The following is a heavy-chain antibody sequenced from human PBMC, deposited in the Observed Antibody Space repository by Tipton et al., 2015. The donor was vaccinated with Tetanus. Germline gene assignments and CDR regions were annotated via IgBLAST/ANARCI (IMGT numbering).Heavy chain of an antibody. Sequence: TLSLTCTVSGGSISSSSYYWGWIRQPPGKGLEWIGSIYYSGSTYYNPSLKSRVTISVDTSKNQFSLKLSSVTAADTAVYYCARGGLGEVGYWGQGTLVTVSS. V-gene: IGHV4-39*07. CDR3: ARGGLGEVGY. D-gene: IGHD2-15*01. CDR2: IYYSGST. CDR1: GGSISSSSYY. J-gene: IGHJ4*02.